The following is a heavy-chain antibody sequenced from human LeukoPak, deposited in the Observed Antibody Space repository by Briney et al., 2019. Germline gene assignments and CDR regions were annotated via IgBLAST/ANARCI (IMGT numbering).Heavy chain of an antibody. CDR2: INQAGSEK. J-gene: IGHJ2*01. V-gene: IGHV3-7*01. CDR1: GFTFSSYS. D-gene: IGHD6-13*01. Sequence: PGGSLRLSCAASGFTFSSYSMNWVRQAPGKGLEWVANINQAGSEKYYVDSVKGRFTISRDNAKNSLYLQMNSLRAEDTAVYYCARVALAVAGTNWYFDLWGRGTLVTVSS. CDR3: ARVALAVAGTNWYFDL.